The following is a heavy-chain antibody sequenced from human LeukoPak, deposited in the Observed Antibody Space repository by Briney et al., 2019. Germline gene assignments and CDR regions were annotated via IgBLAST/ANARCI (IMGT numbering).Heavy chain of an antibody. D-gene: IGHD3-3*01. CDR3: ARDQNGFFGVVTSYYYYGMDV. CDR2: ISNVGGNK. Sequence: GRSLRLSCAASGFTFSSYAMHWVRQAPGKGLKWVPVISNVGGNKYYADSVKGRFTISRDNSKNTLYLQMNSLRAEDTAVYYCARDQNGFFGVVTSYYYYGMDVWGQGTTVTVSS. V-gene: IGHV3-30-3*01. J-gene: IGHJ6*02. CDR1: GFTFSSYA.